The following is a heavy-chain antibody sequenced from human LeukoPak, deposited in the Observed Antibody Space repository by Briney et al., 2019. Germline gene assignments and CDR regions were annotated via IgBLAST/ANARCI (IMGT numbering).Heavy chain of an antibody. CDR3: ARVVVVAATGDY. Sequence: GGSLRLSCAASGFTFSTYWMSWVRQAPGKGLEWVANMNQDGSEKYYVDSVKGRFTISRDNAKNSLYLQMNSLRAEDTAVYYCARVVVVAATGDYWGQGTLVTVSS. CDR2: MNQDGSEK. V-gene: IGHV3-7*01. J-gene: IGHJ4*02. D-gene: IGHD2-15*01. CDR1: GFTFSTYW.